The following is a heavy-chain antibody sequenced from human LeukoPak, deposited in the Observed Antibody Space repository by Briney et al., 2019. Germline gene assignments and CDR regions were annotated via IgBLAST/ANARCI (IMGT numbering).Heavy chain of an antibody. J-gene: IGHJ5*02. Sequence: KASETLSLTCTVSGGSSNYCWDWIRRPPGKGLEWIASICYSGNTYFSPSLRSRVTISVDRSQNQFSLKLTSVTVADTAVYYCANRRGGLDWLDPWGQGTLVAVSS. CDR2: ICYSGNT. CDR1: GGSSNYC. V-gene: IGHV4-39*01. CDR3: ANRRGGLDWLDP. D-gene: IGHD2-15*01.